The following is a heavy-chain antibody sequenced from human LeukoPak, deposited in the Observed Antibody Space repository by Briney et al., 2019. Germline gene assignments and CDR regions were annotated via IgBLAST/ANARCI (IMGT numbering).Heavy chain of an antibody. CDR3: ARALYYYGSGSLFDY. V-gene: IGHV4-4*02. CDR2: IYHSGST. J-gene: IGHJ4*02. CDR1: GGSISSSNW. D-gene: IGHD3-10*01. Sequence: PSETLSLTCAVSGGSISSSNWWSWVRQPPGKGLEWIGEIYHSGSTNYNPSLKSRVTISVDKSKNQFSLKLSSVTAADTAVYFCARALYYYGSGSLFDYWGQGTLVTVSS.